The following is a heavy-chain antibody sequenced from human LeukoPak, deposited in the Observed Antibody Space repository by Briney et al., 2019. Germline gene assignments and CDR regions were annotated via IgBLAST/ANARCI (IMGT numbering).Heavy chain of an antibody. J-gene: IGHJ4*02. Sequence: GGSLRLSCAASGFTFSSYAMTWVRQAPGKGLEWVSYISSSGSTIYYADSVKGRFTISRDNAKNSLYLQMNSLRAEDTAVYYCARGGAAYYDILTGSGFDYWGQGTLVTVSS. CDR3: ARGGAAYYDILTGSGFDY. CDR1: GFTFSSYA. CDR2: ISSSGSTI. V-gene: IGHV3-48*03. D-gene: IGHD3-9*01.